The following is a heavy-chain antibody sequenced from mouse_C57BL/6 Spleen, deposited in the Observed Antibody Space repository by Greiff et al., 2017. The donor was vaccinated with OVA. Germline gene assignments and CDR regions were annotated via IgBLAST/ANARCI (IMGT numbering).Heavy chain of an antibody. D-gene: IGHD4-1*01. CDR3: TGGHPGYYFDY. V-gene: IGHV6-3*01. Sequence: EVKLEESGGGLVQPGGSMKLSCVASGFTFSNYWMNWVRQSPEKGLEWVAQIRLKSDNYATHYAESVKGRFTISRDDSKSSVYLQMNNLRAEDTGIYYCTGGHPGYYFDYWGQGTTLTVSS. CDR1: GFTFSNYW. CDR2: IRLKSDNYAT. J-gene: IGHJ2*01.